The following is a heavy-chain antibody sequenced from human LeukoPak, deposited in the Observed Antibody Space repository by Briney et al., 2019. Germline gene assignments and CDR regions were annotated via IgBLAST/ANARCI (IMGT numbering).Heavy chain of an antibody. V-gene: IGHV1-3*04. Sequence: GASVKVSCKASGYTFISYALHWVRQAPGQRLEWMGWINTGNGNTKYSQKFQGRVTITRDTSANIAYMDLSSLRSEDTAVYYCARPVDTAFDAFDIWGQGTMVTVSS. CDR3: ARPVDTAFDAFDI. CDR2: INTGNGNT. D-gene: IGHD5-18*01. J-gene: IGHJ3*02. CDR1: GYTFISYA.